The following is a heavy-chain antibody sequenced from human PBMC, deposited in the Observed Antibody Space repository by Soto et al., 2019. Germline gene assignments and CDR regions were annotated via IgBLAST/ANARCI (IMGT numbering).Heavy chain of an antibody. CDR1: GGSLSGYY. CDR2: ITPGGSA. Sequence: PSETLSLTCVVYGGSLSGYYWSWIRQLPGKGLEWIGEITPGGSAAYHPSLRRRVTISLDTSNNQISLELNLVTAADTGIYYCARGGGWRRTPTWGQGTLVTVSS. D-gene: IGHD3-3*01. J-gene: IGHJ4*02. CDR3: ARGGGWRRTPT. V-gene: IGHV4-34*01.